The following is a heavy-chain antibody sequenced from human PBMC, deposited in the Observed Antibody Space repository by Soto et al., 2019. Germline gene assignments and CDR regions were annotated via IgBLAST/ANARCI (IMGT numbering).Heavy chain of an antibody. J-gene: IGHJ6*02. D-gene: IGHD6-6*01. CDR3: ARVNLTDPYSSSTRYYYYGMDV. CDR1: GGSISSYY. V-gene: IGHV4-59*01. Sequence: SETLSLTCTVSGGSISSYYWSWIRQPPGKGLEWIGYIYYSGSTNYNPSLKSRVTISVDTSKNQFSLKLSSVTAADTAVYYCARVNLTDPYSSSTRYYYYGMDVWGQGTTVTVSS. CDR2: IYYSGST.